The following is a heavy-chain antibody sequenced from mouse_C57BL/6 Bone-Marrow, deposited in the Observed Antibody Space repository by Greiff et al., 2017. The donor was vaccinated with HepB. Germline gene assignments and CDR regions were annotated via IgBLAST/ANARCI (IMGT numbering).Heavy chain of an antibody. CDR1: GYTFTDYY. V-gene: IGHV1-26*01. J-gene: IGHJ3*01. Sequence: EVQLQQSGPELVKPGASVKISCKASGYTFTDYYMNWVKQSHGKSLEWIGDINPNNGGTSYNQKFKGKATLTVDKSSSTAYMELRSLTSEDSAVYYCARGGYYYGSSYCWFAYWGQGTLVTVSA. CDR3: ARGGYYYGSSYCWFAY. D-gene: IGHD1-1*01. CDR2: INPNNGGT.